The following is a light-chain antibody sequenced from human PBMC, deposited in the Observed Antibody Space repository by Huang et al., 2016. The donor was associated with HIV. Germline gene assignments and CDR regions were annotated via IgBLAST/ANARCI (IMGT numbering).Light chain of an antibody. CDR1: RSVSTN. V-gene: IGKV3-15*01. J-gene: IGKJ4*01. Sequence: EIVMTQSPATLSVSPGKRVTLSCRANRSVSTNLAWYQQRPGQAHRLLIYGSSTRAPGIPARFSGSGAGTDFTRTISSLQSEDFAVYYWHQYNNWLLSFGGGTRVDIE. CDR3: HQYNNWLLS. CDR2: GSS.